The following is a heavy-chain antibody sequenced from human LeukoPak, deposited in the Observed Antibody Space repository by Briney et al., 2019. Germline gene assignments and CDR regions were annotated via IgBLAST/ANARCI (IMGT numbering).Heavy chain of an antibody. CDR1: GYTFTGYY. CDR2: IIPIFGTA. J-gene: IGHJ4*02. D-gene: IGHD2-21*01. V-gene: IGHV1-69*06. Sequence: ASVKVSCKASGYTFTGYYMHWVRQAPGQGLEWMGGIIPIFGTANYAQKFQGRVTITADKSTSTAYMELSSLRSEDTAVYYCARAGQSGPYFGYWGQGTLVTVSS. CDR3: ARAGQSGPYFGY.